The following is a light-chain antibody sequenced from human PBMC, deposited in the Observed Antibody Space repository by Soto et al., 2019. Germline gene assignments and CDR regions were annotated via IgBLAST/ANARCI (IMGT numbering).Light chain of an antibody. CDR1: QSIDNY. V-gene: IGKV1-39*01. J-gene: IGKJ2*01. CDR2: AAF. CDR3: QQGYRTPYT. Sequence: DILMTQSPSSLSASIGDRVTITCRASQSIDNYVNWYQQRPGKAPKFLIYAAFSLPSGVPSRFSGSGSGTDFTRTISRRQPGDFATYFCQQGYRTPYTFGQGTKREIK.